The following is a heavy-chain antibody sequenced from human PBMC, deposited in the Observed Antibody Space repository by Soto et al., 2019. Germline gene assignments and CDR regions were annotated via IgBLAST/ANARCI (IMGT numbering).Heavy chain of an antibody. Sequence: GSLSLSCAASGFTFRSFTMNWVRQAPGKGLEWVSTISSNSAYIYYTDALRGRFTISRDNAKNSLHLQMNSLRAEDTAVYYCTRDASRDSSARGWFDPWGPGTLVTVSS. CDR3: TRDASRDSSARGWFDP. CDR1: GFTFRSFT. D-gene: IGHD6-13*01. CDR2: ISSNSAYI. V-gene: IGHV3-21*01. J-gene: IGHJ5*02.